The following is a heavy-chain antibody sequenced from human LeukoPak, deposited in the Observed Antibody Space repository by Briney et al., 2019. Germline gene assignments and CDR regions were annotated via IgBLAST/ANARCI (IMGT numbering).Heavy chain of an antibody. Sequence: PGRSLRLSCAASGFTFSSYAMHWVRQAPGKGLEWAAVISYDGSNKYYADSVKGRFTISRDNSKNTLYLQMNSLRAEDTAVYYCAREAYSSSWRPYYYYYYGMDVWGKGTTVTVSS. CDR1: GFTFSSYA. V-gene: IGHV3-30*04. J-gene: IGHJ6*04. CDR3: AREAYSSSWRPYYYYYYGMDV. D-gene: IGHD6-13*01. CDR2: ISYDGSNK.